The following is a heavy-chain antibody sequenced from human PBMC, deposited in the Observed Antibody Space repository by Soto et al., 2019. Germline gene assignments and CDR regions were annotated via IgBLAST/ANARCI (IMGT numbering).Heavy chain of an antibody. CDR1: GFTFSSYG. CDR2: ISYDGSNK. V-gene: IGHV3-30*18. CDR3: AKDRIAARRSRPYYYGMDV. J-gene: IGHJ6*02. Sequence: HPGGSLRLSCAASGFTFSSYGMHWVRQAPGKGLEWVAVISYDGSNKYYADFVKGRFTISRDNSKNTLYLQMNSLRAEDTAVYYCAKDRIAARRSRPYYYGMDVWGQGTTVTVSS. D-gene: IGHD6-6*01.